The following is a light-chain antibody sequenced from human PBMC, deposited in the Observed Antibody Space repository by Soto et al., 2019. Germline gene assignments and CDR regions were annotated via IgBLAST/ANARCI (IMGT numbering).Light chain of an antibody. J-gene: IGKJ4*01. V-gene: IGKV2-30*02. CDR1: QSLVHSDGNTY. Sequence: DVVVTQSPLSLPVTLGQPASISCRSNQSLVHSDGNTYLNWFQPRPGQSPRRLIYKVSNRDSGVPDRFSGSGSGTDYTPKISRVEAEDCGVYYCMQGTQWPRSFGGGTKVDTK. CDR3: MQGTQWPRS. CDR2: KVS.